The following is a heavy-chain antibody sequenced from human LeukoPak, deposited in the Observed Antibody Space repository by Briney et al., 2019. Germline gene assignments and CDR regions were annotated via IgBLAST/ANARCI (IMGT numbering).Heavy chain of an antibody. J-gene: IGHJ4*02. CDR2: IYRDGNT. CDR3: ARNPGSDYPEW. Sequence: SETLSLTCAVSGGSISTSTWWSWVRQPPGKGLEWIGEIYRDGNTNYNPSLKSRVTISVDKSKNQFSLRLTSVTAADTAVYYCARNPGSDYPEWWGQGTLVTVSS. D-gene: IGHD4-17*01. V-gene: IGHV4-4*02. CDR1: GGSISTSTW.